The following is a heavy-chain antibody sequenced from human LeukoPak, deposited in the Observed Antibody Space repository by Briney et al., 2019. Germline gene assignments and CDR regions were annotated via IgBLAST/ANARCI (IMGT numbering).Heavy chain of an antibody. Sequence: ASVKVSCKASGYTFTGYYMHWVRQAPGQGLEWMGWINPNSGGTNYAQKFQGRVTMTRDTSISTAYMELSRLRSDDTAVYYCARPPGIAAAGTTDYWGQGTLVTVSS. CDR3: ARPPGIAAAGTTDY. CDR1: GYTFTGYY. CDR2: INPNSGGT. D-gene: IGHD6-13*01. J-gene: IGHJ4*02. V-gene: IGHV1-2*02.